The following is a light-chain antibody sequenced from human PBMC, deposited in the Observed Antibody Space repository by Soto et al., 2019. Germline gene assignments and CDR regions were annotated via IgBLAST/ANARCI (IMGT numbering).Light chain of an antibody. V-gene: IGLV1-51*01. J-gene: IGLJ1*01. CDR3: GTLDSSWSCNV. CDR2: DNN. Sequence: QSGPTHLPSISAAPGQTVTICCSGTSSNIWNNYVSWDPQLPGTAPKLLIYDNNKRPSWIPDRFSCSKCGTSDTLGITGLKTGDEADYYCGTLDSSWSCNVCGTGT. CDR1: SSNIWNNY.